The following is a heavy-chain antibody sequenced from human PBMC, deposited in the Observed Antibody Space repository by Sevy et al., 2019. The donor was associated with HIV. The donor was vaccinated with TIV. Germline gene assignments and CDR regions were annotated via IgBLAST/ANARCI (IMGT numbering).Heavy chain of an antibody. J-gene: IGHJ4*02. CDR1: GFTFSVYW. CDR3: VREGVGGYSYSLDC. D-gene: IGHD5-18*01. CDR2: MKEDGSDK. Sequence: GGSLRLSCAASGFTFSVYWMSWVRQAPGKGLEWVATMKEDGSDKDYVDSVKGRFTISRDNAKNSLYLQMNSLRAEDRALYDCVREGVGGYSYSLDCWGQGTLVTVSS. V-gene: IGHV3-7*01.